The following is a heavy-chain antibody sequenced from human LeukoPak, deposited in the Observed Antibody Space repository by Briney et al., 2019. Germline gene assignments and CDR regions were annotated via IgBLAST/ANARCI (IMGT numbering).Heavy chain of an antibody. J-gene: IGHJ6*03. CDR3: AKTGFQWGDYYYYMDV. V-gene: IGHV3-30*02. D-gene: IGHD1-14*01. CDR2: IMYDETTK. Sequence: GGSLRLSCAASGFTFSYYGMHWVRQAPGKGLEWVAFIMYDETTKYYADSVKGRFTISRDNSKNTLYLQMTSLRAEDTAVYSCAKTGFQWGDYYYYMDVWGEGTTVTVSS. CDR1: GFTFSYYG.